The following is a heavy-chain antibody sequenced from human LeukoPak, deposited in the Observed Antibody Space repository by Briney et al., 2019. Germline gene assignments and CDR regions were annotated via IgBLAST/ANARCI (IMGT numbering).Heavy chain of an antibody. V-gene: IGHV3-20*04. CDR2: INWNGGST. CDR3: ARELVVPADVATYYYYYMDV. Sequence: GGSLRLSCAASGFTFDDYGMSWVRQAPGEGLEWVSGINWNGGSTGYADSVKGRFTISRDNAKNSLYLQMNSLRAEDTALYYCARELVVPADVATYYYYYMDVWGKGTTVTVSS. CDR1: GFTFDDYG. D-gene: IGHD2-2*01. J-gene: IGHJ6*03.